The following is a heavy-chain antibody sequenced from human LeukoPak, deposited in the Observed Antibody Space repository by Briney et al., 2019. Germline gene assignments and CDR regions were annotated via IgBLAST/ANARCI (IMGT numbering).Heavy chain of an antibody. V-gene: IGHV3-23*01. CDR2: ITGSGGNT. CDR1: GFIFSSYS. J-gene: IGHJ6*02. CDR3: AKDPTSYYYGMDV. Sequence: GGSLRLSCAASGFIFSSYSMSWVRQAPGKGLEWVSVITGSGGNTYYADSVKGRFTISKDNSKNTVYLQMSSLRVDDTAVYYCAKDPTSYYYGMDVWGQGTTVTVSS.